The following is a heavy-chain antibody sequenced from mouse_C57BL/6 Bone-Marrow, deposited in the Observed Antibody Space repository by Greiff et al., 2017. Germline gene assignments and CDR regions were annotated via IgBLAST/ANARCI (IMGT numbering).Heavy chain of an antibody. Sequence: QVQLQQSGAELVRPGASVTLSCKASGYTFTDYEMHWVKQTPVHGLEWIGAIDPETGGTAYNQKFKGKAILTADKSSSTAYMELRSLTSEDSAVYDCTGYDYDLYAMDYWGQGTSVTVSS. D-gene: IGHD2-4*01. J-gene: IGHJ4*01. CDR3: TGYDYDLYAMDY. V-gene: IGHV1-15*01. CDR2: IDPETGGT. CDR1: GYTFTDYE.